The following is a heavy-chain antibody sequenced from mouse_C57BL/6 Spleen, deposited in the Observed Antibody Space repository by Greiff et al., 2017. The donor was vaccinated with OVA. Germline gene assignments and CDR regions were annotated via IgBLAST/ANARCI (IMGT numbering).Heavy chain of an antibody. D-gene: IGHD1-1*01. V-gene: IGHV3-1*01. CDR3: ARRAYYFGWYFDV. Sequence: EVQGVESGPGMVKPSQSLSLTCTVTGYSITSGYDWHWIRHFPGNKLEWMGYISYSGSTNYNPSLKSRISITHDTSKNHFFLKLNSVTTEDTATYYCARRAYYFGWYFDVWGTGTTVTVSS. CDR2: ISYSGST. CDR1: GYSITSGYD. J-gene: IGHJ1*03.